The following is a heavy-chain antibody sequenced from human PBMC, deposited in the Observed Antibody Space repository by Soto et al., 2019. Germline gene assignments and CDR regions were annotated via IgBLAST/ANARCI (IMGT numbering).Heavy chain of an antibody. CDR2: IKQDGSEK. Sequence: GGSLRLSCAASGFTFSSYWMSWVRQAPGKGLEWVANIKQDGSEKYYVDSVKGRFTISRDNAKNSLYLQMNSLRAEDTAVYYCPRVGLLWFGEPGHWFDPWGQGTLVTVSS. CDR1: GFTFSSYW. CDR3: PRVGLLWFGEPGHWFDP. D-gene: IGHD3-10*01. J-gene: IGHJ5*02. V-gene: IGHV3-7*01.